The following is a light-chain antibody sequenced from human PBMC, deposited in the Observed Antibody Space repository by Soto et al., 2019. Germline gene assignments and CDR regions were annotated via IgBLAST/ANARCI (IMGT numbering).Light chain of an antibody. CDR3: LQYGSSPRT. J-gene: IGKJ1*01. V-gene: IGKV3-20*01. CDR2: GAS. CDR1: QSVSDNY. Sequence: EIVLTQSPGTLSLSPGERATLSCRASQSVSDNYLTCYQQKPGQAPRPLIYGASTRTTGIPDRFSGYGSGTAFTLTISRLEPEDFAVYYCLQYGSSPRTFGQGTKVEIK.